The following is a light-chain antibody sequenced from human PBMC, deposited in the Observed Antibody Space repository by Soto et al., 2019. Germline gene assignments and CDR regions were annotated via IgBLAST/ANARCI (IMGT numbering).Light chain of an antibody. V-gene: IGKV1-5*01. J-gene: IGKJ1*01. CDR2: DAS. CDR1: QSISSW. CDR3: QQYENYWT. Sequence: DIQMTQSPSTLSATAGDRVTITCRGSQSISSWLAWYQHKPGKAPKLLIYDASNLDSGVPSRFSGSGSGTEFSLTISNLQPDDCATYYCQQYENYWTFGQGTKVDIK.